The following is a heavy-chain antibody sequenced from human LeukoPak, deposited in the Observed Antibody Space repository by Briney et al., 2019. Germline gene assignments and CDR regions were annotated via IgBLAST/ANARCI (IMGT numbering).Heavy chain of an antibody. CDR2: ISSSSAYT. Sequence: GGSLRLSCAASGFIFSSYGMNWVRQAPGKGLEWVASISSSSAYTYYADSVKGRFTISRDNAQNSLSLQMNSLRVEDTAVYYCARWKMEGKVVDVFDIWGQGTRVTVSS. D-gene: IGHD3-22*01. V-gene: IGHV3-21*04. CDR1: GFIFSSYG. J-gene: IGHJ3*02. CDR3: ARWKMEGKVVDVFDI.